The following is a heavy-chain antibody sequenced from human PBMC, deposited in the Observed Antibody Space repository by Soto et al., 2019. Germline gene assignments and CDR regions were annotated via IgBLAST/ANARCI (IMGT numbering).Heavy chain of an antibody. Sequence: GASVKVSCKASGYTFTXYGISWMRQAPGQGLEWMGWISTYNGNANSAQKLQGRVTMTTDTSTSTAYMELRSLRSDDTAVYYCARELRSSSLDFEYWGQGTLVTVSS. D-gene: IGHD6-13*01. CDR2: ISTYNGNA. V-gene: IGHV1-18*01. CDR3: ARELRSSSLDFEY. J-gene: IGHJ4*02. CDR1: GYTFTXYG.